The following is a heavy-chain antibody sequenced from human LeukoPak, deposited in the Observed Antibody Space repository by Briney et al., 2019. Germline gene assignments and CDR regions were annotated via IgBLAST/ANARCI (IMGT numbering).Heavy chain of an antibody. J-gene: IGHJ6*03. CDR2: ISASGSST. Sequence: GGSLRLSCAASGFTFSSYAMSWVRQAPGKGLEWVSSISASGSSTFYADSVKGRFTISRDNSKNTLYLQMNSLRAEDTAVYYCAKAPRFGARATEYYYYYMDVWGKGTTVTVSS. CDR3: AKAPRFGARATEYYYYYMDV. V-gene: IGHV3-23*01. D-gene: IGHD3-16*01. CDR1: GFTFSSYA.